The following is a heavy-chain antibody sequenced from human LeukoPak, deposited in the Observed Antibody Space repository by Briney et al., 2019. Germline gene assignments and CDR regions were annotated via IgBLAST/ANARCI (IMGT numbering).Heavy chain of an antibody. J-gene: IGHJ6*02. CDR2: IRSKAYGGTT. CDR1: GFTFGDYA. CDR3: TRERLIRSIFGVVRMDV. D-gene: IGHD3-3*01. V-gene: IGHV3-49*04. Sequence: TGGSLRLSCTASGFTFGDYAMSWVRQAPGKGLEWVGFIRSKAYGGTTEYAASVKGRFTISRDDSKSIAYPQMNSLKTEDTAVYYCTRERLIRSIFGVVRMDVWGQGTTVTVSS.